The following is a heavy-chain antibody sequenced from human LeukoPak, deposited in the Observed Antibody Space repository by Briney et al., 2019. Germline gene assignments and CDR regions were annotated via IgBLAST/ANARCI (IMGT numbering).Heavy chain of an antibody. V-gene: IGHV3-23*01. CDR1: GFTFSFYA. D-gene: IGHD1-1*01. CDR2: ISGSGINT. Sequence: GGSLRLSCAASGFTFSFYAMTWVRQAPGKGLEWVSSISGSGINTYYADSVKGHFTISRDNSKNTLSLQMNSLRDEDTAIYFCAPSITTGRVGLNYRGQGTLVTVTS. CDR3: APSITTGRVGLNY. J-gene: IGHJ4*02.